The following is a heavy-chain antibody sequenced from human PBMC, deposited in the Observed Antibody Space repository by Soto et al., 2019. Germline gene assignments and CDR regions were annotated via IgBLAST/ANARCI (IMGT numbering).Heavy chain of an antibody. V-gene: IGHV4-4*02. Sequence: QVQLQESGPGLVRPSGTVSLTCAVSGVSISSDNWWSWVRQPPGKALEWIGEIHHSGSTNYNPSLKSRVTMSVVPSKDLFSLTLNSGTAAETAFYYCARDQGSHPGDWGQGTLVSVSS. CDR3: ARDQGSHPGD. CDR1: GVSISSDNW. D-gene: IGHD6-13*01. CDR2: IHHSGST. J-gene: IGHJ4*02.